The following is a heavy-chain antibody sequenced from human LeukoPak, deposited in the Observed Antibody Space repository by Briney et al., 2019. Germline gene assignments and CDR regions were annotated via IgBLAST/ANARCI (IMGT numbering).Heavy chain of an antibody. D-gene: IGHD2-2*01. CDR1: GFTFNIYG. CDR2: IWYDGSNK. CDR3: ARETVVPAAKEGGWFDP. V-gene: IGHV3-30*02. Sequence: GGSLRLSCAASGFTFNIYGMHWVRQAPGKGLEWVAFIWYDGSNKYYADSVKGRFTISRGNSKNTLYLQMNSLRAEDTAVYYCARETVVPAAKEGGWFDPWGQGTLVTVSS. J-gene: IGHJ5*02.